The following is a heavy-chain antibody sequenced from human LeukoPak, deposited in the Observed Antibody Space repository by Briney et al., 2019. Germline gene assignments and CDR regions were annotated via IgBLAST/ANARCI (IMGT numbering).Heavy chain of an antibody. Sequence: QPGGSLRLSCAASGFTFSSYAMSWVRQAPGKGLEWVSAISGSGGSTYYADSVKGRFTISRDNSKSTLYLQMNSLRAEDTAVYYCAKGGLQSHGGYYFDYWGQGTLVTVSS. CDR1: GFTFSSYA. CDR3: AKGGLQSHGGYYFDY. CDR2: ISGSGGST. V-gene: IGHV3-23*01. D-gene: IGHD5-24*01. J-gene: IGHJ4*02.